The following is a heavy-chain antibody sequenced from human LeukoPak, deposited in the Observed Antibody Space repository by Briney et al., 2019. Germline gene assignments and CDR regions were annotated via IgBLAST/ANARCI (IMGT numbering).Heavy chain of an antibody. Sequence: PGGSLRLSCAASGFTFSSYEMNWVRQAPGKGLEWVSYISSSGSTIYYADSVKGRFTISRDNAKNSLYLQMNSLRAEDTAVYYCARVLRSSWGRHFDYWGQGTLVTVSS. CDR2: ISSSGSTI. CDR3: ARVLRSSWGRHFDY. J-gene: IGHJ4*02. D-gene: IGHD6-6*01. CDR1: GFTFSSYE. V-gene: IGHV3-48*03.